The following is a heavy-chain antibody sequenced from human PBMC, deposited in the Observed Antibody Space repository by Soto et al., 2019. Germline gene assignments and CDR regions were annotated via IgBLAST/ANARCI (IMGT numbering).Heavy chain of an antibody. Sequence: HPGGSLRLSCAASGFTFSSYAMHWVRQAPGKGLEWVAVISYDGSNKYYADSVKGRFTISRDNSKNTLYLQMNSLRAEDTAVYYCARDLGTVWDGMDVWGQGTTVTVSS. CDR2: ISYDGSNK. V-gene: IGHV3-30-3*01. J-gene: IGHJ6*02. CDR1: GFTFSSYA. D-gene: IGHD4-4*01. CDR3: ARDLGTVWDGMDV.